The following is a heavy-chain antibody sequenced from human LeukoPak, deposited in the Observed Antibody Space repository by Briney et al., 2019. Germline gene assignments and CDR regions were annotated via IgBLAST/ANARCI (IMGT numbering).Heavy chain of an antibody. J-gene: IGHJ4*02. CDR2: VAPNGGGT. D-gene: IGHD2-8*02. CDR1: VYTFTGYY. Sequence: GASVKVSCKGSVYTFTGYYTHWVRQAPGQGREWMGWVAPNGGGTNYAQKFQGRVTMTRDTSISTAYMELSRLRSDDTAVYYCARDYHGGVSSLDYWGQGTLVTVSS. V-gene: IGHV1-2*02. CDR3: ARDYHGGVSSLDY.